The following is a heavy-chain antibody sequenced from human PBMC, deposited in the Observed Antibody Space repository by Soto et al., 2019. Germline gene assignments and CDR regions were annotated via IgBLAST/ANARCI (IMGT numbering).Heavy chain of an antibody. CDR3: ARVRSGWCDY. D-gene: IGHD6-19*01. J-gene: IGHJ4*03. V-gene: IGHV3-21*01. CDR2: ITSSSSYI. CDR1: GFTFTNST. Sequence: EVQLVESGGGLVKPGGSLRLSCATSGFTFTNSTMNWVRQAPGEGLEWVSSITSSSSYIYYADSVKGRFTISRDNAKNSLYLQMNSLRAEDTAVYYCARVRSGWCDYWGQGTTVTVSS.